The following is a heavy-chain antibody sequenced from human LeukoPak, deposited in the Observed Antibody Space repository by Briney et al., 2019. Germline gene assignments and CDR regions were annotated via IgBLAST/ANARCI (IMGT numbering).Heavy chain of an antibody. J-gene: IGHJ5*02. CDR3: ARDGILGYCTNGVCHNWFDP. D-gene: IGHD2-8*01. V-gene: IGHV1-2*02. CDR1: GGTFSSYT. CDR2: INPNSGGT. Sequence: GSSVKVSCKASGGTFSSYTISWVRQAPGQGLEWMGWINPNSGGTNYAQKFQGRVTMTRDTSISTAYMELSRLRSDDTAVYYCARDGILGYCTNGVCHNWFDPWGQGTLVTVSS.